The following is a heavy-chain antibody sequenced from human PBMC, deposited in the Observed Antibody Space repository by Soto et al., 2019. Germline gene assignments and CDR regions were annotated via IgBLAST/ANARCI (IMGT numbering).Heavy chain of an antibody. D-gene: IGHD3-22*01. CDR1: GFTFDGYW. J-gene: IGHJ4*02. V-gene: IGHV3-74*01. Sequence: EVQLVGSGGGLVQPGGSLRLSCTASGFTFDGYWMHWVRQGPGKGLVWVSRINGVGKTRDYADSVKGRFTISRDNAKNTLFLQMNSLRADDTAFYYCTRGGYSYDSSGAFDYWGLGTLVTVSS. CDR2: INGVGKTR. CDR3: TRGGYSYDSSGAFDY.